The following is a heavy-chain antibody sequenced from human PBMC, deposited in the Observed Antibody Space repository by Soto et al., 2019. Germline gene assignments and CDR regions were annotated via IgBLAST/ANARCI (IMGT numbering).Heavy chain of an antibody. CDR1: GFTFDDYA. CDR2: ISWNSGSI. D-gene: IGHD3-3*01. Sequence: GGSLRLSCAASGFTFDDYAMHWVRQAPGKGLEWVSGISWNSGSIGYADSVKGRFTISRDSAKNSLYLQMNSLRAEDTALYYCAKGLRFLEWLSYFDYWGQGSLVTVSS. CDR3: AKGLRFLEWLSYFDY. V-gene: IGHV3-9*01. J-gene: IGHJ4*02.